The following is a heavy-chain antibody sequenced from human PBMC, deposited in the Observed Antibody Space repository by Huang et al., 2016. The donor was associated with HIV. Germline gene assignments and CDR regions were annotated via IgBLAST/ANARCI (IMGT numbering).Heavy chain of an antibody. Sequence: QILLIESGGGVVQPGRSLRLSCAASGFTFSSYGMHWGRQAPGKGLEWGGGISEEEDNKYYADSVRGRFTISRDNAKNTLYLQMNSLRIEDTAVYYCARGPIRFLAWLLNFDYWGQGALVTVSS. D-gene: IGHD3-3*01. CDR1: GFTFSSYG. V-gene: IGHV3-30*03. CDR2: ISEEEDNK. J-gene: IGHJ4*02. CDR3: ARGPIRFLAWLLNFDY.